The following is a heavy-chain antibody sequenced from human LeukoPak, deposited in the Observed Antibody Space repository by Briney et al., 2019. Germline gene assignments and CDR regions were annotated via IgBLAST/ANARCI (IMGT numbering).Heavy chain of an antibody. CDR1: GFTFSSYS. CDR3: AAVFRPAEDY. Sequence: GGSLRLSCAASGFTFSSYSMNWVRQAPGKGLEWVSSISSSGSYIYYADSVKGRFTISRDNAKNSLYLQMNSLRAEDTAVYYCAAVFRPAEDYWGQGTLVTVSS. J-gene: IGHJ4*02. D-gene: IGHD6-19*01. V-gene: IGHV3-21*04. CDR2: ISSSGSYI.